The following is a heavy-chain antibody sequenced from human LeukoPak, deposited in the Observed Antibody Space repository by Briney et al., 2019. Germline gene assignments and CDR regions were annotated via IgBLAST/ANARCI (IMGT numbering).Heavy chain of an antibody. CDR2: IRSKAYGGTT. CDR1: GFTFGDYA. J-gene: IGHJ3*02. V-gene: IGHV3-49*04. D-gene: IGHD3-22*01. Sequence: GGSLRLSCTASGFTFGDYAMSWVRQAPGKGLEWVGFIRSKAYGGTTEYAASVKGRFTISRDDSKSIAYLQMNSLKTEDTAVYYCTTTYYYDSSGYFVRNAFDIWGQGTMVTVSS. CDR3: TTTYYYDSSGYFVRNAFDI.